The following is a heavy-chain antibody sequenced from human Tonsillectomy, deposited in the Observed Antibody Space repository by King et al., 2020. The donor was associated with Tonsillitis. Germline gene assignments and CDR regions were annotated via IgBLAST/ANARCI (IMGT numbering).Heavy chain of an antibody. D-gene: IGHD3-10*01. CDR1: GCTCSSYD. Sequence: VQLVESGGGLVKPGGSLRLSCAASGCTCSSYDLNWVRRAPGKGLEWVSSIYSSSSHIYYADSVKGRFTISRDNAKNSLYLQMNSLRGEDTAVYYCARYGGGSFDYWGQGTLVTVSS. CDR2: IYSSSSHI. CDR3: ARYGGGSFDY. V-gene: IGHV3-21*01. J-gene: IGHJ4*02.